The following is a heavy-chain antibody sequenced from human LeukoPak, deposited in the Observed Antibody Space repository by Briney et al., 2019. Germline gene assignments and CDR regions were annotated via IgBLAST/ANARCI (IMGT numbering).Heavy chain of an antibody. CDR3: ARDGDKDIVVVPAAVEFDY. J-gene: IGHJ4*02. CDR2: ISSSSSYI. Sequence: GGSLRLSCAASGFTFSSYSMNWVRQAPGKGLEWVSSISSSSSYIYYADSVKGRFTISRDNAKNSLYLQMNSLRAEDTAVYYCARDGDKDIVVVPAAVEFDYWGQGTLVTVSS. CDR1: GFTFSSYS. V-gene: IGHV3-21*01. D-gene: IGHD2-2*01.